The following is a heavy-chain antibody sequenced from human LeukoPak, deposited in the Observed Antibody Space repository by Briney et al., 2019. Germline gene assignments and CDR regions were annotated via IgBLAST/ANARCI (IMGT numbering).Heavy chain of an antibody. V-gene: IGHV1-69*13. D-gene: IGHD3-22*01. CDR3: ARGHYYDSSGPPAYFDY. Sequence: SVKVSCKASGYTFTSYAISWVRQAPGQGLEWMGGIIPIFGTANYAQKFQGRVTITADESTSTAYMELSSLRSEDTAVYYCARGHYYDSSGPPAYFDYWGQGTLVTVSS. CDR1: GYTFTSYA. J-gene: IGHJ4*02. CDR2: IIPIFGTA.